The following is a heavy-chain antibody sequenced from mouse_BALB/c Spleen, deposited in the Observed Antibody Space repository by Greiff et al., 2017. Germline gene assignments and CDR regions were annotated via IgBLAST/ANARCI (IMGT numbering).Heavy chain of an antibody. Sequence: LQQPGSELVRPGASVKLSCKASGYTFTSYWMHWVKQRPGQGLEWIGNIYPGSGSTNYDEKFKSKATLTVDTSSSTAYMQLSSLTSEDSAVYCCTGCSSYDALDYWGQGTSVTVSS. V-gene: IGHV1S22*01. J-gene: IGHJ4*01. CDR3: TGCSSYDALDY. CDR2: IYPGSGST. D-gene: IGHD1-1*01. CDR1: GYTFTSYW.